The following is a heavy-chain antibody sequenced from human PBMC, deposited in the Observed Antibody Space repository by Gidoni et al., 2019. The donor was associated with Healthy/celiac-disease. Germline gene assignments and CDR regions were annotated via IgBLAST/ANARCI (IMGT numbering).Heavy chain of an antibody. J-gene: IGHJ4*02. V-gene: IGHV1-69*01. CDR1: GGTFSSYA. D-gene: IGHD3-16*01. CDR2: IIPIFGTA. Sequence: VQLVQSAAEVTQPWSSVNVSCQASGGTFSSYAISWVRQAPGQGLEWMGGIIPIFGTANYAQKFQGRVTITADESTSTAYMELSSLRSEDTAVYYCARWSSGGGYFDYWGQGTLVTVSS. CDR3: ARWSSGGGYFDY.